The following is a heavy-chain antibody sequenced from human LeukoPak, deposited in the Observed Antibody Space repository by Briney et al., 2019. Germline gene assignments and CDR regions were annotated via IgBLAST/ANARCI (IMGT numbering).Heavy chain of an antibody. V-gene: IGHV1-46*01. CDR1: GYTFTSYY. D-gene: IGHD3-10*01. Sequence: ASVKVSCKASGYTFTSYYIHWVRQAPGQGLEWMGLINPSGGSTNYAQKFQGRVTMTRDKPTSTVYMELGRLRSEDTAVYYCARGPSITMVRGGQWYYYMDVWGKGTTVTISS. J-gene: IGHJ6*03. CDR2: INPSGGST. CDR3: ARGPSITMVRGGQWYYYMDV.